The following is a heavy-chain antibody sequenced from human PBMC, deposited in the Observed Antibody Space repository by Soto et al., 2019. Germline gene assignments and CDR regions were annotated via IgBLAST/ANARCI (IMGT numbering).Heavy chain of an antibody. CDR2: IYWDGDK. Sequence: QITLKESGPTLVKPTQTLTLTCTFSGFSLSTSGVGVGWIRQPPGKALEWLALIYWDGDKRYSPSLKSRLTNSGDTSKNPAVLTMNNMDSVDTATYYCAHRRWRNGTMVRGIRWVGFDPWGQGTLVTVSS. D-gene: IGHD3-10*01. CDR3: AHRRWRNGTMVRGIRWVGFDP. V-gene: IGHV2-5*02. J-gene: IGHJ5*02. CDR1: GFSLSTSGVG.